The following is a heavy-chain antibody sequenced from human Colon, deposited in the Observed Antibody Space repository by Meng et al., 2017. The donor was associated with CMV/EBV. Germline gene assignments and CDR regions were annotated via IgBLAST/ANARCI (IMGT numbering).Heavy chain of an antibody. V-gene: IGHV3-30*02. Sequence: QGELVGCGGGVVQPGGSLRLSCGASGFSFSESGIHWLRQAPGKGLEWVSFIDTTNHYYADSVKGRFTISRDDSKRMVYLQMNNLKTEDTAMYFCSNGLLGVQGHWGQGTLVTVSS. CDR1: GFSFSESG. J-gene: IGHJ4*02. CDR3: SNGLLGVQGH. D-gene: IGHD3-3*01. CDR2: IDTTNH.